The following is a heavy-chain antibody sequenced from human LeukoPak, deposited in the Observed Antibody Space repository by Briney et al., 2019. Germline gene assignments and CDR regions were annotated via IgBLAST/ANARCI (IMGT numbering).Heavy chain of an antibody. D-gene: IGHD1-26*01. CDR3: AREEGATDY. Sequence: GGSLRLSCAASGFTFSTYWMHWVRQAPGEGLVWVSHINGDGRNTNYADSVKGRFTISRNNAKNTLYLQMNSLRAEDTAVYYCAREEGATDYWGQGTLVTVSS. CDR2: INGDGRNT. J-gene: IGHJ4*02. CDR1: GFTFSTYW. V-gene: IGHV3-74*01.